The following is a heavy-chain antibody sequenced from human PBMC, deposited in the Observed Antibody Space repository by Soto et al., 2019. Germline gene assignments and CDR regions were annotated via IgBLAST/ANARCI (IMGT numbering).Heavy chain of an antibody. CDR2: IIPIFGTI. CDR3: AREGLTFGPGAVGGAFDI. D-gene: IGHD2-2*01. J-gene: IGHJ3*02. Sequence: QVQLVQSGTEVRKPGSSVKVSCKASGGTFDSNALSWVRLAPGQGLEWMGGIIPIFGTINNAQKFQDRVPIPADESANIVYMELSSLRSEDTAIYYCAREGLTFGPGAVGGAFDIWGQGTLVTVSS. V-gene: IGHV1-69*12. CDR1: GGTFDSNA.